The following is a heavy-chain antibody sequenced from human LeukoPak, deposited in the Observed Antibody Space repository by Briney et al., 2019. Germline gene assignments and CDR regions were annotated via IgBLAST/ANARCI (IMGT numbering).Heavy chain of an antibody. CDR2: INHSGST. CDR3: VGVYSSGWYESDN. V-gene: IGHV4-34*01. D-gene: IGHD6-19*01. Sequence: SETLSLTCAVYGGSFSGYYWSWIRQPPRKGLEWIGEINHSGSTNYNPSLKSRVTISVDTSKNQFSLKLSSLTAPDTAVYYCVGVYSSGWYESDNCGQGTLVTVSP. CDR1: GGSFSGYY. J-gene: IGHJ4*02.